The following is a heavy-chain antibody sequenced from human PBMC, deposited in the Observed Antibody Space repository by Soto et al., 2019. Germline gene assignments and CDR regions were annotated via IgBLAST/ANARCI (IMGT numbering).Heavy chain of an antibody. CDR2: IDTSGSST. Sequence: GGSLRLSCEASGLIFTNFVMHWVRQVPGKGLVWVSRIDTSGSSTSYADSVKGRFTIARDKDKNTVSLQMNSLRAEDTVVYYCEKASWYFDLWSKGSRVTVST. CDR3: EKASWYFDL. CDR1: GLIFTNFV. V-gene: IGHV3-74*01. J-gene: IGHJ5*02. D-gene: IGHD6-13*01.